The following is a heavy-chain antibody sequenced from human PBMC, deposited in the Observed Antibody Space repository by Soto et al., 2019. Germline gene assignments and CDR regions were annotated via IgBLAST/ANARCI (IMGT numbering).Heavy chain of an antibody. CDR2: ISSSSLYI. V-gene: IGHV3-21*01. J-gene: IGHJ6*02. D-gene: IGHD3-3*01. CDR3: ARANYDFWSGYSNYFGMEV. Sequence: PGGSLRLSCAASGFTFSNYTMNWVRQAPGKGLEWVSAISSSSLYIYYADSVKGRFTISRDNAKNSLYLQMNSLGAEDTAVYYCARANYDFWSGYSNYFGMEVWGQGTTVTVSS. CDR1: GFTFSNYT.